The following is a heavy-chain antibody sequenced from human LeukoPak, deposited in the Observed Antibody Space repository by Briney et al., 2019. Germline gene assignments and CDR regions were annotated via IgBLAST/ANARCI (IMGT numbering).Heavy chain of an antibody. V-gene: IGHV4-59*08. CDR1: GGSISSYY. J-gene: IGHJ5*02. CDR3: ARREQQLVFGWFDP. CDR2: IYYSGST. Sequence: SETLSLTCTVSGGSISSYYWSWIRQPPGKGLEWIGYIYYSGSTNYNPSLKSRVTISVNTSKNQFSLKLSSVTAADTAVYYCARREQQLVFGWFDPWGQGTLVTVSS. D-gene: IGHD6-13*01.